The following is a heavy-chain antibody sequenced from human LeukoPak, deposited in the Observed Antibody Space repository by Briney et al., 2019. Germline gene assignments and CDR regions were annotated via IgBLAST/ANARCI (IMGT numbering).Heavy chain of an antibody. CDR2: IYHSGST. J-gene: IGHJ2*01. CDR3: ARVISNWYFDL. V-gene: IGHV4-38-2*02. CDR1: GYSISSGYY. Sequence: PSETLSLTCTVSGYSISSGYYWGWIRQPPGKGLEWIGSIYHSGSTYYNPSLKSRVTISVDTSKNQFSLKLSSVTAADTAVYYCARVISNWYFDLWGRGTLVTVSS.